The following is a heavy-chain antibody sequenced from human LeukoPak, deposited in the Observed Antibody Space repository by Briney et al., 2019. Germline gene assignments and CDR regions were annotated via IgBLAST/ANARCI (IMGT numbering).Heavy chain of an antibody. CDR2: IYPGDSDT. Sequence: GESLQISCKAFGYSFTTYWIAWVRQMPGKGLEWMGIIYPGDSDTRYSPSFQGQVTISVVKSISTAYLQWSSLKASDTAMYYCARPSGFGGSYSYWGQGTLVTVSS. CDR1: GYSFTTYW. D-gene: IGHD1-26*01. J-gene: IGHJ4*02. V-gene: IGHV5-51*01. CDR3: ARPSGFGGSYSY.